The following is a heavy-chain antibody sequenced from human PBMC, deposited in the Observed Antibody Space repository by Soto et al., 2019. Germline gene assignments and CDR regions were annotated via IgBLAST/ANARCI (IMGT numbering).Heavy chain of an antibody. CDR3: VRDDGGLVRYYYHGWDV. J-gene: IGHJ6*02. CDR2: ISTDNGRT. CDR1: GYTLSNNG. Sequence: QVQLVQSRPEMMKPGASVRVSCKVSGYTLSNNGLSWVRQAPGQRFEWLGWISTDNGRTNYAQKFRGRVSMTTDTSTGTAYMELTNLRSDDTAVYYCVRDDGGLVRYYYHGWDVWGQGTTVSVTS. V-gene: IGHV1-18*04. D-gene: IGHD6-6*01.